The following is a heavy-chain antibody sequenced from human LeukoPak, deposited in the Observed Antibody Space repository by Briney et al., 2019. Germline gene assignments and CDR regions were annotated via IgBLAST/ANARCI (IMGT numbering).Heavy chain of an antibody. J-gene: IGHJ4*02. CDR2: ISSSSSYI. Sequence: GGSLRLSCAASGFTFSSYSMNWVRQAPGKGLEWVSSISSSSSYIYYADTVKRRFTISRDNAKNSLYLRMNSLRAEDTAVYYCAKDAHPAARPPYDYWGQGTLVTVSS. D-gene: IGHD6-6*01. CDR3: AKDAHPAARPPYDY. CDR1: GFTFSSYS. V-gene: IGHV3-21*04.